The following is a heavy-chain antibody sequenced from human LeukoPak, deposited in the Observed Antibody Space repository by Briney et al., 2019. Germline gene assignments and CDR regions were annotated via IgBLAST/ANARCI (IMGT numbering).Heavy chain of an antibody. CDR3: ARGLVRVGAKGYYFDY. CDR2: ISSSSSYI. D-gene: IGHD1-26*01. Sequence: GRSLRLFCAASGFTFRSYSMNWVRQAPGKGLEWVSSISSSSSYIYYADSVKGRFTISRDNAKNSLYLQMNSLRAEDTAVYYCARGLVRVGAKGYYFDYWGQGTLVTVSS. CDR1: GFTFRSYS. J-gene: IGHJ4*02. V-gene: IGHV3-21*01.